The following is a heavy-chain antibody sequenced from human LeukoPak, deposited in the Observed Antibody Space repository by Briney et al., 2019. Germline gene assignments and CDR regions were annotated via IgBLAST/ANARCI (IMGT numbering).Heavy chain of an antibody. Sequence: SETLSLTCAVSGGSISSGGYSWSWIRQPPGKGLEWIGYIYRSGSTYYNPSLKSRVTISVDRSKNQFSLKLSSVTAADTAVYYCARKDSSGYFDYWGQGTLVTVSS. CDR3: ARKDSSGYFDY. CDR2: IYRSGST. D-gene: IGHD3-22*01. V-gene: IGHV4-30-2*01. J-gene: IGHJ4*02. CDR1: GGSISSGGYS.